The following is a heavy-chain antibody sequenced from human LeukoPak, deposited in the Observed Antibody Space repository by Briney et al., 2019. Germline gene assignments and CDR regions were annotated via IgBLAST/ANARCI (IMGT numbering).Heavy chain of an antibody. J-gene: IGHJ4*02. CDR2: INPNSGDT. CDR1: GYTFTCYY. Sequence: ASVKVSCKASGYTFTCYYMHWVRQAPGQGFEWMGWINPNSGDTNYAQKFQGRVTMTRDTSISTAHMELSRLRSDDTAVYYCARANPLYCSSTTCLFDHWGQGTLVTVSS. CDR3: ARANPLYCSSTTCLFDH. D-gene: IGHD2-2*01. V-gene: IGHV1-2*02.